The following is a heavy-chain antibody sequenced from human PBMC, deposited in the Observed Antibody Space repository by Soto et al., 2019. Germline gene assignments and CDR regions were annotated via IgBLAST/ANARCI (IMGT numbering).Heavy chain of an antibody. J-gene: IGHJ4*02. V-gene: IGHV4-30-2*01. CDR3: ARETCGDYVGYSDH. D-gene: IGHD2-21*01. Sequence: QLQLQESGARLVKSSETLSLTCDVSGDTISTCVYTWAWIRQPPGQALVWIGHTSHSGNPYYTPSRKRRFIISVHRSKNRLSVKLRSVIASGTAVYYCARETCGDYVGYSDHWGQGVLVTVSS. CDR1: GDTISTCVYT. CDR2: TSHSGNP.